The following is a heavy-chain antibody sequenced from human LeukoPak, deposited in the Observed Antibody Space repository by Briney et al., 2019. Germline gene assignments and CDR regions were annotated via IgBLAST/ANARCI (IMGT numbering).Heavy chain of an antibody. CDR3: VKRGMAAGDYYFDY. CDR2: ISANGDST. J-gene: IGHJ4*02. CDR1: GFTFSTYA. V-gene: IGHV3-64D*06. Sequence: PGGSLRLSCSASGFTFSTYAMHWVRQAPGKGLEYVSVISANGDSTYYADSVEGRFTISRDNSKNTLYLQMNSLRVADTAVYYCVKRGMAAGDYYFDYWGQGTLVTVSS. D-gene: IGHD6-13*01.